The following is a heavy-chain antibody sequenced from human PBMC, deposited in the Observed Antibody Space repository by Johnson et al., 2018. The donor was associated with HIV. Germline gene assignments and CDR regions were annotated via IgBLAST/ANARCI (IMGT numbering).Heavy chain of an antibody. CDR1: GFTFSSYA. D-gene: IGHD1-26*01. J-gene: IGHJ3*02. Sequence: VQLVEPGGGVVQPGRSLRLSCAASGFTFSSYAMHWVRQAPGKGLEWVAVISYDGSNKYYADSVKGRFTISRDISRNTLYLQMNSLRAEDTAGYYCARVRGVVGATHAFEIWGQGTMVTVSS. CDR2: ISYDGSNK. CDR3: ARVRGVVGATHAFEI. V-gene: IGHV3-30*04.